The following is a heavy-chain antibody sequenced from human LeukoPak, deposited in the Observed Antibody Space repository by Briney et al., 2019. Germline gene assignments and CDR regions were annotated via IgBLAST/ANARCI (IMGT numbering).Heavy chain of an antibody. CDR3: ARTGDGKYYFDY. CDR2: IYGGGTDT. CDR1: GYSFTTYW. J-gene: IGHJ4*02. D-gene: IGHD5-24*01. V-gene: IGHV5-51*01. Sequence: KHGESLKISCKGSGYSFTTYWIGWVRQMPGIGLEWMGFIYGGGTDTRYSPSFQGQVTISIDKSINTAYLQWSSLKASDTSIYYCARTGDGKYYFDYWGQGTLVTVSS.